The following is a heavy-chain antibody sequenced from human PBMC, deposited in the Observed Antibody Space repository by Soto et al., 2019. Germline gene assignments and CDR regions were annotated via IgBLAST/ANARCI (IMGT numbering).Heavy chain of an antibody. D-gene: IGHD1-1*01. CDR2: IKDSGGSK. Sequence: GGSLRLSCAASGVTFCSYWMSGVRKAPGKGLEWVSNIKDSGGSKYYADSVKGRFTISRDNAKNSLYLQMNSLRAEDTAVYYCARETTYYMDVWGKGTTVTVSS. CDR3: ARETTYYMDV. J-gene: IGHJ6*03. CDR1: GVTFCSYW. V-gene: IGHV3-7*01.